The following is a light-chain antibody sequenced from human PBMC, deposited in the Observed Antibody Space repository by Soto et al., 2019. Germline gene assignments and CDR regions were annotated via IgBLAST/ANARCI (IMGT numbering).Light chain of an antibody. Sequence: DIQVTQSPSSLSASVGDRVTISCRASQSISGYLNWYQQKPGKAPNLLIFDASSLQSGVPSRFSGRGSGADFTLTISSLRPEDFATYYCQQSYSTLWTFGQGTKVDIK. CDR3: QQSYSTLWT. CDR1: QSISGY. J-gene: IGKJ1*01. V-gene: IGKV1-39*01. CDR2: DAS.